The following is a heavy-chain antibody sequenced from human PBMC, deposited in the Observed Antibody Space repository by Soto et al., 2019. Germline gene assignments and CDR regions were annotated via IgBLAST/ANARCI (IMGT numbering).Heavy chain of an antibody. Sequence: VGSLRLSCAASGFTFSSYAMSWVRQAPGKGLEWVSAISGSGGSTYYADSVKGRFTISRDNSKNTLYLQMNSLRAEDTAVYYCAKWVTASLYDSSGYYYFDYWGQGTLVTVSS. CDR2: ISGSGGST. J-gene: IGHJ4*02. D-gene: IGHD3-22*01. V-gene: IGHV3-23*01. CDR3: AKWVTASLYDSSGYYYFDY. CDR1: GFTFSSYA.